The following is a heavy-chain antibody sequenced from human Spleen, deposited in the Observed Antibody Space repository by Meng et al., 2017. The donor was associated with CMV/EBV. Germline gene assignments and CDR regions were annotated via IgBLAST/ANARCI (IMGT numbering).Heavy chain of an antibody. J-gene: IGHJ4*02. CDR2: INHSGGT. Sequence: SFSRYYWSWIRQPPGKGLEWIGEINHSGGTNYHPSLKSRVTISVDTSKNQFSLKLSSVTAADTAVYYCARGGYYYGSGSYYLYFDYWGQGTLVTVSS. CDR1: SFSRYY. CDR3: ARGGYYYGSGSYYLYFDY. V-gene: IGHV4-34*01. D-gene: IGHD3-10*01.